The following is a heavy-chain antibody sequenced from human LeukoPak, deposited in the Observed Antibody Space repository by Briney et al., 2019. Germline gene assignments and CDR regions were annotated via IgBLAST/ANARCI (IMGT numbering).Heavy chain of an antibody. V-gene: IGHV3-30*02. CDR1: GFTFSSYS. D-gene: IGHD6-13*01. Sequence: GGSLKLSCAASGFTFSSYSMNWVRQAPGKGPEWVTFIRYDGIAIQYADSVKGRFTISRDNSKNALYLQMISLRPEDTAVYFCAKGTSGIIAGGHDYYMDVWGKGTTVTISS. J-gene: IGHJ6*03. CDR3: AKGTSGIIAGGHDYYMDV. CDR2: IRYDGIAI.